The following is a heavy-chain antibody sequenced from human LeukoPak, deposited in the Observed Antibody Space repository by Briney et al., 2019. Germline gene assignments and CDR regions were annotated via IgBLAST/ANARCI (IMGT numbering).Heavy chain of an antibody. Sequence: PGGSLRLSCAASGFTFRNYGIHWVRQAPGKGLEWVAVIWYDGSKKYYADSVKGRFTISRDNSKYAVYPQMNSLRAEDTAVYYCARDQASAFDYWGQGTLVTVSS. CDR3: ARDQASAFDY. J-gene: IGHJ4*02. CDR1: GFTFRNYG. V-gene: IGHV3-33*01. CDR2: IWYDGSKK.